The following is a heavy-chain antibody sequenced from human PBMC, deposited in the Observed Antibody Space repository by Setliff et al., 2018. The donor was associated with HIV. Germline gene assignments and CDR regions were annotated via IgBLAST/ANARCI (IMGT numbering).Heavy chain of an antibody. D-gene: IGHD4-4*01. CDR2: IYSGDSET. Sequence: PGESLKISCKGSGYRFSTYWIAWVRQMPGKGLEWMGIIYSGDSETRYSPAFQGQVTVSVDQSINTAYLQWNSMKASDTAVYYCARTTSSKWEKWYFDVWGRGTLVTVSS. V-gene: IGHV5-51*01. CDR1: GYRFSTYW. CDR3: ARTTSSKWEKWYFDV. J-gene: IGHJ2*01.